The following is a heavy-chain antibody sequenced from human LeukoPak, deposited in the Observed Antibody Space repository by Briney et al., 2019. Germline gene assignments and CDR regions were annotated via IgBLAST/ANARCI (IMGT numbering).Heavy chain of an antibody. V-gene: IGHV3-23*01. J-gene: IGHJ4*02. CDR2: IRGSGGNT. D-gene: IGHD3-22*01. CDR1: GFTFSTYT. CDR3: AKYSNSSGYPFGPFDC. Sequence: GVSLRLSCAASGFTFSTYTMNWVRQAPGKGLEWVSVIRGSGGNTYYADSVKGRFTISRDNSKNTLYLQMNSLRAEDTALYYCAKYSNSSGYPFGPFDCWGQGTLVTVSS.